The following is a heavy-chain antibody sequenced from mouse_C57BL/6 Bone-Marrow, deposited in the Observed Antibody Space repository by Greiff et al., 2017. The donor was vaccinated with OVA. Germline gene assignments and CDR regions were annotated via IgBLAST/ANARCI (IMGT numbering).Heavy chain of an antibody. CDR2: IYPGSGNT. J-gene: IGHJ1*03. Sequence: QVQLQQSGPELVKPGASVKISCKASGYSFTSYYIHWVKQRPGQGLEWIGWIYPGSGNTKYNEKFKGKATLTADTSSSTAYVQLSSLTSEDSAVYYCARTCYCYWYFDVWGTGTTVTVSS. CDR3: ARTCYCYWYFDV. V-gene: IGHV1-66*01. CDR1: GYSFTSYY.